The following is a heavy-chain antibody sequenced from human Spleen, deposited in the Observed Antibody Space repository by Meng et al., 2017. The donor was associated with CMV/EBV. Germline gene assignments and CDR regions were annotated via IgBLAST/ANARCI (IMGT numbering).Heavy chain of an antibody. Sequence: SGYPFTGYYMHWVRQAPGQGLEWMGWINPNSGGTNYAQKFQGRVTMTRDTSISTAYMELSRLRSDDTAVYYCARGIAARPSLWHFDLWGRGTLVTVSS. CDR2: INPNSGGT. J-gene: IGHJ2*01. D-gene: IGHD6-6*01. V-gene: IGHV1-2*02. CDR1: GYPFTGYY. CDR3: ARGIAARPSLWHFDL.